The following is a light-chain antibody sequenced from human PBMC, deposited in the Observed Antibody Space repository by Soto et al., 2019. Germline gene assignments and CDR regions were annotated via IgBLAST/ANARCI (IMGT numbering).Light chain of an antibody. CDR2: DAS. CDR3: QQYNSYSRT. Sequence: DFQMTQSPSTLAASVGVRVAITCRASQSISSWLAWYQQKPGKAPKLLIYDASSLESGVPSRFSGSGSGTEFTLTISRLKPEDVATYYCQQYNSYSRTFGQGTKVDIK. V-gene: IGKV1-5*01. CDR1: QSISSW. J-gene: IGKJ1*01.